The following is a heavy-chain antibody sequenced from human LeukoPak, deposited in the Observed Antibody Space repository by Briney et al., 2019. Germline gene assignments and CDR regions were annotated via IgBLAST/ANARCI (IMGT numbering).Heavy chain of an antibody. D-gene: IGHD3-16*01. CDR1: GFTFRSYS. Sequence: NPGGSLRLSCVVSGFTFRSYSMTWVRQAPGKGLEWVSSISTTSSYIYYADSVKGRFTISRDNAKNSLFLQMNSLRAEDTAVYYCARDLIGGYTFDYCGQGTLVTVSS. CDR2: ISTTSSYI. J-gene: IGHJ4*02. V-gene: IGHV3-21*01. CDR3: ARDLIGGYTFDY.